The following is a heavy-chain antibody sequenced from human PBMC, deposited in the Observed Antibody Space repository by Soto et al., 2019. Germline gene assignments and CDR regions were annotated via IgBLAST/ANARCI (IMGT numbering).Heavy chain of an antibody. Sequence: HVQLVESGGGVVQPGRSLRLSCAASGVTFSSYGMHWVRQAPGKGLEWVAVIWYDGSNKYYADSVKGRFTISRDNSKNALYLQMNSLRAEDTAVYYCARADSLGSHYYYGMDVWGQGTTVTVSS. CDR3: ARADSLGSHYYYGMDV. J-gene: IGHJ6*02. CDR2: IWYDGSNK. D-gene: IGHD3-22*01. V-gene: IGHV3-33*01. CDR1: GVTFSSYG.